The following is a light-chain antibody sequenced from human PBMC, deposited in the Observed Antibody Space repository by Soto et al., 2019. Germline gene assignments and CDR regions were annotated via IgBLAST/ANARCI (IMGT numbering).Light chain of an antibody. CDR1: QGIANF. J-gene: IGKJ3*01. Sequence: IPLTQSPSSLSASVGDRVTISCQASQGIANFLAWYQQKPGKAPKLLIYGASTLQSGVPSRFSGSGSGTDFTLTISSLQPEDFATYYCQQLNSFPIPFGPGTKVDIK. V-gene: IGKV1-9*01. CDR2: GAS. CDR3: QQLNSFPIP.